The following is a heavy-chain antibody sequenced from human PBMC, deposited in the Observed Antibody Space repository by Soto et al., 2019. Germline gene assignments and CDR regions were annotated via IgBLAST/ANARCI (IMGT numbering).Heavy chain of an antibody. D-gene: IGHD4-17*01. CDR2: IYWDDDK. CDR3: ARRYGHFDY. V-gene: IGHV2-5*02. J-gene: IGHJ4*02. Sequence: QITLKESGPTLVKHTHTLTLTCTFSGFSRSTSGVGVGWIRQPPGKALEWLALIYWDDDKRYSPSLKSRLTITKATSKNQVVLRMTNMDPVDTATYYCARRYGHFDYWGQGTLVTVSS. CDR1: GFSRSTSGVG.